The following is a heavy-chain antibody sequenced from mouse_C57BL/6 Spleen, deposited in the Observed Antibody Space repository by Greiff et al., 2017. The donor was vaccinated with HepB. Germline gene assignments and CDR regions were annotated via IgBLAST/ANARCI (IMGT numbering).Heavy chain of an antibody. CDR2: ISSGGSYT. CDR1: GFTFSSYG. D-gene: IGHD2-9*01. Sequence: EVKVVESGGDLVKPGGSLKLSCAASGFTFSSYGMSWVRQTPDKRLEWVATISSGGSYTYYPDSVKGRFTISRDNAKNTLYLQMSSLKSEDTAMYYCARHGPTMVTTGNAMDYWGQGTSVTVSS. V-gene: IGHV5-6*01. J-gene: IGHJ4*01. CDR3: ARHGPTMVTTGNAMDY.